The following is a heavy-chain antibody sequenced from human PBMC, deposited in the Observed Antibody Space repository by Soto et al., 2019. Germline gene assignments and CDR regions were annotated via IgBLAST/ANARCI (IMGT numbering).Heavy chain of an antibody. CDR3: ARDYYKYYDSSGYYRSPAY. D-gene: IGHD3-22*01. J-gene: IGHJ4*02. CDR1: GFTLSSYA. V-gene: IGHV3-30-3*01. Sequence: LRLSCAASGFTLSSYAMHWVRQAPGEGLEWVALISYDGSDKDYADSVKGRFTISRDNSRNTLFLQMNSLRAEDTAVYYCARDYYKYYDSSGYYRSPAYWGQGTLLTVSS. CDR2: ISYDGSDK.